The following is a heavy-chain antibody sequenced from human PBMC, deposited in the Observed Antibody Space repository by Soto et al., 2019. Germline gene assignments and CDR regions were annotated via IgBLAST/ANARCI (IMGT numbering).Heavy chain of an antibody. J-gene: IGHJ4*02. CDR2: ISAYNGNT. Sequence: ASVKVSCKASGYTFTSYGISWVRQAPEQGLEWMGWISAYNGNTNYPQKFQGRVTMTTDISTSTAYMELRSLRSDDTAVYYCARKKYYYDTSGYFMTDYWGQGTQVTVSS. CDR3: ARKKYYYDTSGYFMTDY. V-gene: IGHV1-18*04. D-gene: IGHD3-22*01. CDR1: GYTFTSYG.